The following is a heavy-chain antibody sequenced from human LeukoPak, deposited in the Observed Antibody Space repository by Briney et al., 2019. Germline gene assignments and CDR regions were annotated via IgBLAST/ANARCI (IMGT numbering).Heavy chain of an antibody. Sequence: WASVTVSCTASGYTFTSYAMNWVRQAPGQGLEWMGWINTNTGNPTYARSFTGRFVFSLDTSVSTAYLQISSLKAEDTAVYYCARDLNYGDYPAIDYWGQGTLVTVSS. CDR3: ARDLNYGDYPAIDY. J-gene: IGHJ4*02. CDR1: GYTFTSYA. V-gene: IGHV7-4-1*02. CDR2: INTNTGNP. D-gene: IGHD4-17*01.